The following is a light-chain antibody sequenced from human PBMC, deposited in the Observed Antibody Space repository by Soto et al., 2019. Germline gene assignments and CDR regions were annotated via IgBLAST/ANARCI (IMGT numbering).Light chain of an antibody. V-gene: IGLV1-44*01. J-gene: IGLJ1*01. CDR2: NNN. Sequence: QSALTQPPSGSGIPGQRGTISCSGGSSNIGTNAVNWYQQLPGTAPKLLIYNNNQRPSGVPDRFSGSKSGTSASLAISGLQSEDEADYYCAAWDDSLNGYVFGTGTKVTVL. CDR3: AAWDDSLNGYV. CDR1: SSNIGTNA.